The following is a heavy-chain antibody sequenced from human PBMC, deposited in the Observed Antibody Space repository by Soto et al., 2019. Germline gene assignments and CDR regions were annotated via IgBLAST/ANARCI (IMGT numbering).Heavy chain of an antibody. J-gene: IGHJ4*02. D-gene: IGHD3-22*01. Sequence: QLQLQESAPGLVRPSETLSLTCTVSGGSISSNSYYWCWIRQPPGKGLEWVGNIYFSGNTYYTPSLRSRITIFVDTSNNQFSLHMSSVTAADTAVYYCARLGMIGVGGYGAFDYWGQGTLVTVSS. CDR1: GGSISSNSYY. V-gene: IGHV4-39*01. CDR3: ARLGMIGVGGYGAFDY. CDR2: IYFSGNT.